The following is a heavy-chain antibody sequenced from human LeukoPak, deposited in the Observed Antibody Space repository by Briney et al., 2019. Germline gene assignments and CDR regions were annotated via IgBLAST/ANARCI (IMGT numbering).Heavy chain of an antibody. D-gene: IGHD3-9*01. J-gene: IGHJ5*02. Sequence: PSETLSLTCTVSGGSITSSYWSWIRQSPGKGLEWIGYIHYTGSTNYNPSLKSRVTMLIDTSKNQFSLKLSSVTAADTAVYYCARGRYSAGDDWFDPWGQGTLVTVSS. CDR1: GGSITSSY. CDR3: ARGRYSAGDDWFDP. CDR2: IHYTGST. V-gene: IGHV4-59*01.